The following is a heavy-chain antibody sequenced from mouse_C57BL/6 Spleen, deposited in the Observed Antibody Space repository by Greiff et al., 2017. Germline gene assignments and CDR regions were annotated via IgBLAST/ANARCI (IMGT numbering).Heavy chain of an antibody. D-gene: IGHD1-1*01. CDR3: ARRPHYYGSSSYYFDY. Sequence: VQLQQSGAELVKPGASVKISCKASGYAFSSYWMNWVKQRPGKGLEWIGQIYPGDGDTNYNGKFKGKATLTADKSSSTAYMQLSSLTSEDSAVYFCARRPHYYGSSSYYFDYWGQGTTLTVSS. J-gene: IGHJ2*01. CDR1: GYAFSSYW. V-gene: IGHV1-80*01. CDR2: IYPGDGDT.